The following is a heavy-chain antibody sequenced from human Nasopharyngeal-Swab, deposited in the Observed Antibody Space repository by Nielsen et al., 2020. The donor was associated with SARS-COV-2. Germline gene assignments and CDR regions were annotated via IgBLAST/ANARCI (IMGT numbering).Heavy chain of an antibody. CDR2: VYGGGDT. V-gene: IGHV3-66*01. CDR1: GITVSTNY. Sequence: GESLKISCAASGITVSTNYMSWVRQAPGKGLEWVSVVYGGGDTHYAESVKGRFTISRDNSKNTLYLQMNSLRAEDTAVYYCARDRFTDSSGWTGFDFWGQGTLVTVSS. J-gene: IGHJ4*02. D-gene: IGHD6-19*01. CDR3: ARDRFTDSSGWTGFDF.